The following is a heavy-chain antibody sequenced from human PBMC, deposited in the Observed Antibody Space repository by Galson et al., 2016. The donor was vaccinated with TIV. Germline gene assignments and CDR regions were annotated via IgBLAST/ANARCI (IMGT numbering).Heavy chain of an antibody. V-gene: IGHV4-59*12. CDR3: ARFRLWGRRSYGMDV. D-gene: IGHD7-27*01. CDR1: GASIGNNY. Sequence: ETLSLTCSVSGASIGNNYWSWIRQAPGKGLEWIGQIHYGGSSNYNPSLRSRLTISVDTSKKRVSLNLTSVTPADTAVYYCARFRLWGRRSYGMDVWGQGTTVTVPS. J-gene: IGHJ6*02. CDR2: IHYGGSS.